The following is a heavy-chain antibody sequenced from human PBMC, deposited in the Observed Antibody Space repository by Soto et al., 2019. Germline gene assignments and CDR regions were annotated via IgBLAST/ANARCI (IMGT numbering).Heavy chain of an antibody. CDR1: GYSFTGLG. J-gene: IGHJ5*02. V-gene: IGHV1-18*01. Sequence: QVQLVQSGAEVKKPGASVKVSCKASGYSFTGLGISWVRQAPGQGLEWMGWINTYNGNTNYAQKFQGRVTMTTDTSTSTAYMELTSLRSDDTAVYYCARVEVLLWFGDLRSNWFDPWGQGTLVIVSS. CDR3: ARVEVLLWFGDLRSNWFDP. D-gene: IGHD3-10*01. CDR2: INTYNGNT.